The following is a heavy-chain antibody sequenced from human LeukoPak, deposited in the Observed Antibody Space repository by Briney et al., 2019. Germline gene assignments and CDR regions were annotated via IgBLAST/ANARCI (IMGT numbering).Heavy chain of an antibody. D-gene: IGHD3-22*01. V-gene: IGHV4-38-2*02. Sequence: PSETLSLTCTVSGYSISSGYYWGWIRQPPGKGPEWIGSIYHSGSTYYNPSLKSRVTISVDTSKNQFSLKLSSVTAADTAVYYCAREWAYYYDSSGYRTAYYYYYGMDVWGQGTTVTVSS. J-gene: IGHJ6*02. CDR2: IYHSGST. CDR3: AREWAYYYDSSGYRTAYYYYYGMDV. CDR1: GYSISSGYY.